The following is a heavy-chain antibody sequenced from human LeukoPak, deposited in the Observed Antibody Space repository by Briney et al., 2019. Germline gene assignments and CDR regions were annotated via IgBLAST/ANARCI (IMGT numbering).Heavy chain of an antibody. Sequence: GGSLRLSCAASGFTFSSYAMSWVRQAPGKGLEWVSAISGSGGSTYYADSVKGRFTISRDNSKNTLCLQMNSLRGEDTAVYYCAKLPTYDSSGYSGYWGQGTLVTVSS. J-gene: IGHJ4*02. CDR1: GFTFSSYA. V-gene: IGHV3-23*01. CDR3: AKLPTYDSSGYSGY. CDR2: ISGSGGST. D-gene: IGHD3-22*01.